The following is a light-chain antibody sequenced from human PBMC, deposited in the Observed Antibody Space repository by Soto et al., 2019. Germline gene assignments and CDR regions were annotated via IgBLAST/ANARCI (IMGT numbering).Light chain of an antibody. CDR3: QRYNAWPIT. V-gene: IGKV3-15*01. CDR2: GAS. Sequence: EILMTHSPATLSVSPGDRATLSCRAGQSVSSNLAWYQQKPGQAPRLLIYGASTRATGIPARFSGSGSGTEFTLTISSLQSEDFAVYYCQRYNAWPITFGQGTRLDIK. CDR1: QSVSSN. J-gene: IGKJ5*01.